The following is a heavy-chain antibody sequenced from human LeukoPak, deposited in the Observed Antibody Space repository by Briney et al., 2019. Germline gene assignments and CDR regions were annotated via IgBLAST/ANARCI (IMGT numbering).Heavy chain of an antibody. CDR3: ARSPYIVVVPAETYNWFDP. CDR1: GGTFSSYA. D-gene: IGHD2-2*01. CDR2: IIPIFGTA. V-gene: IGHV1-69*06. J-gene: IGHJ5*02. Sequence: SVKVSCKASGGTFSSYAISWVRQAPGQGLEWMGGIIPIFGTANCAQKFQGRVTITADKSTSTAYMELSSLRSEDTAVYYCARSPYIVVVPAETYNWFDPWGQGTLVTVSS.